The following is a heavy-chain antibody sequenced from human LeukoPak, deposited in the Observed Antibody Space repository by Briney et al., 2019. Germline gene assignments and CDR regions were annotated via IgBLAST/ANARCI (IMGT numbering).Heavy chain of an antibody. CDR1: GGSISSYY. Sequence: SETLSLTCTVSGGSISSYYWSWIRQPPGKGLEWIGYIYYSGGTNYNPSLKSRVTISVDTSKNQFSLKLSSVTAADTAVYYCAREGLEDDYYGMDVWGQGTAVTVSS. CDR2: IYYSGGT. V-gene: IGHV4-59*01. CDR3: AREGLEDDYYGMDV. J-gene: IGHJ6*02.